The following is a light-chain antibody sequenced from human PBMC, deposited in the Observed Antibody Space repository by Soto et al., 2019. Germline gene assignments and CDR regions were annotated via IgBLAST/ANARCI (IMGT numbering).Light chain of an antibody. CDR2: DAS. CDR3: QQRSNWPPT. J-gene: IGKJ5*01. Sequence: ETVLTQSPATLSLSPGERATLSCRASQSVSRYLAWYQQKPGQAPRLLIYDASNRATGIPARFSGSGSGTDFTLTISSLEPEDFEIYYCQQRSNWPPTFGQGTRLEIK. CDR1: QSVSRY. V-gene: IGKV3-11*01.